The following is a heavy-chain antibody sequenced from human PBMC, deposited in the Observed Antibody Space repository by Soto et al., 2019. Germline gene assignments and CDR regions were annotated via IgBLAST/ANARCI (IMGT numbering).Heavy chain of an antibody. CDR3: ARAEAYCSGGSCYSIWFDP. CDR1: GYTFTSYG. D-gene: IGHD2-15*01. Sequence: VASVKVSCKASGYTFTSYGISWVRQAPGQGLEWMGWISAYNGNTNYAQKLQGRVTMTTDTSTSTAYMELRSLRSDDTAVYYCARAEAYCSGGSCYSIWFDPWGQGTLVTVSS. J-gene: IGHJ5*02. V-gene: IGHV1-18*01. CDR2: ISAYNGNT.